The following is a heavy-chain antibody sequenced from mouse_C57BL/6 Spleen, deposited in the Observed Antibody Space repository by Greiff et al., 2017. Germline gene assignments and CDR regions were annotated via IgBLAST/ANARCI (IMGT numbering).Heavy chain of an antibody. Sequence: EVQLKESGAELVKPGASVKLSCTASGFNITDYYMHWVKQRTEQGLEWIGRIDPEDGDTKYAPKFKGKATITADTSSNTAYLQLSSLTSEDTAVYYCARSYDGYDMAYWGQGTLVTVSA. D-gene: IGHD2-3*01. CDR1: GFNITDYY. CDR3: ARSYDGYDMAY. J-gene: IGHJ3*01. V-gene: IGHV14-2*01. CDR2: IDPEDGDT.